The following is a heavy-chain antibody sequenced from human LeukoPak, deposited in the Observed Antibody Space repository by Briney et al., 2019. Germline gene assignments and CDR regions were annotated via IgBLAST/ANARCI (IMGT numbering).Heavy chain of an antibody. CDR1: GFTFSSYA. CDR3: AKDSDYDFWSGYTTRHFDY. CDR2: ISGSGGST. D-gene: IGHD3-3*01. J-gene: IGHJ4*02. V-gene: IGHV3-23*01. Sequence: GGSLRLSCAASGFTFSSYAMSWVRQAPGKGLEWVSAISGSGGSTYYAASVKGRFTISRHNSKNTLYLQMNSLRAEDTAVYYCAKDSDYDFWSGYTTRHFDYGGQGTLVTVSS.